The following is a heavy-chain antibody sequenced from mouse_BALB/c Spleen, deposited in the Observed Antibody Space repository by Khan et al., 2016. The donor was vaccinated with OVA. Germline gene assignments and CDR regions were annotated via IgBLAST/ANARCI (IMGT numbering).Heavy chain of an antibody. CDR1: GYTFTSYV. D-gene: IGHD2-3*01. CDR2: IYPYNDAT. Sequence: VQLQQSGPEVVKPGASVKMSCKASGYTFTSYVMHWVKQKPGQGLEWIGYIYPYNDATKYNEKFNGKATLTSDKSSSTAYMELSSLTSEDSAVYYCAPVEGYYVSFAYWGQGTLVTVSA. CDR3: APVEGYYVSFAY. J-gene: IGHJ3*01. V-gene: IGHV1S136*01.